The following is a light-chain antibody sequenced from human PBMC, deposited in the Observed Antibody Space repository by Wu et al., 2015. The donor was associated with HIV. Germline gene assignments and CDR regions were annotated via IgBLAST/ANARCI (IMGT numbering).Light chain of an antibody. CDR2: DAS. CDR3: QQYDNLPLT. Sequence: ASVGDRVIITCQASQDISNYLNWYQQKPGKAPNLLIYDASTLETGVPSRFSGSGSGTDFTFTINKLQPEDIATHYCQQYDNLPLTFGGGTKVQIK. CDR1: QDISNY. J-gene: IGKJ4*01. V-gene: IGKV1-33*01.